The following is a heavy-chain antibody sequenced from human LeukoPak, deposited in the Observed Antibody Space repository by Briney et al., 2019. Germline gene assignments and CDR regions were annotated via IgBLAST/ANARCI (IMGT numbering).Heavy chain of an antibody. V-gene: IGHV3-66*01. CDR3: TRALREGLTFGGDY. CDR1: GFTVSTNY. D-gene: IGHD3-16*01. Sequence: GGSLRLSCAASGFTVSTNYVSWVRQAPGKGLEWVSVICSNGNKYYADSVKGRFTISRDNSKKPLYLQMNRLRAEDTVVYYCTRALREGLTFGGDYWGQGTLVTVSS. CDR2: ICSNGNK. J-gene: IGHJ4*02.